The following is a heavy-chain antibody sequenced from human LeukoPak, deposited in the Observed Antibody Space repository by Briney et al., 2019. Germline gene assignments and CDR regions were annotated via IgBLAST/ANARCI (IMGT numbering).Heavy chain of an antibody. J-gene: IGHJ4*01. CDR2: INNSGGNT. CDR3: AKGKGAYCDGDCSGRIFEK. Sequence: GGSLRLSCAASGFTFSNYAMSWVSQTPGKGLEWVSIINNSGGNTYDADSVKGRFTISRDNSKDTLYLQMNSLRAEDTAVYYCAKGKGAYCDGDCSGRIFEKWGQGTLVTVSS. CDR1: GFTFSNYA. V-gene: IGHV3-23*01. D-gene: IGHD2-21*02.